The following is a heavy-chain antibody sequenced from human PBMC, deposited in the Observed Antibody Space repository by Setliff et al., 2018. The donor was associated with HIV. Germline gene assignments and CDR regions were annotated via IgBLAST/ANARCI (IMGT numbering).Heavy chain of an antibody. CDR2: IKTKPNGYAT. CDR1: GLTFSGSA. CDR3: AVSPDGDCATTKCANWFDP. D-gene: IGHD4-17*01. V-gene: IGHV3-73*01. J-gene: IGHJ5*02. Sequence: GGSLRLSCSASGLTFSGSALHWVRQASGKGLEWVGRIKTKPNGYATAHAASVKGRFTISRDDSQNTAYLQMNSLRTEDTAVYFCAVSPDGDCATTKCANWFDPWGQGTQVTVSS.